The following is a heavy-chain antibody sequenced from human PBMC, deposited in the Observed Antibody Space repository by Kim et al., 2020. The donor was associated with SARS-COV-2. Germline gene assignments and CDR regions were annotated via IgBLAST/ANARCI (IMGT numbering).Heavy chain of an antibody. J-gene: IGHJ5*02. CDR3: ARDPYYYGSGSYKYNWFDP. Sequence: SETLSLTCTVSGYSISSGYYWGWIRQPPGKGLEWIGSIYHSGSTYYNPSLKSRVTISVDTSKNQFSLKLSSVTAADTAVYYCARDPYYYGSGSYKYNWFDPWGQGTLVTVSS. V-gene: IGHV4-38-2*02. CDR1: GYSISSGYY. D-gene: IGHD3-10*01. CDR2: IYHSGST.